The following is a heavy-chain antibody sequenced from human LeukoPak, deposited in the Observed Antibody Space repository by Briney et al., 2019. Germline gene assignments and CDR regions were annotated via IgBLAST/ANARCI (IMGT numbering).Heavy chain of an antibody. J-gene: IGHJ4*02. CDR2: INHSGST. V-gene: IGHV4-34*01. Sequence: PSETLSLTCTVSGGSISSYYWSWIRQPPGKGLEWIGEINHSGSTNHNPSLKSRVTISVDTSKNQFSLKLSSVTAADTAVYYCARDGNSFDYWGQGTLVTVSS. CDR1: GGSISSYY. CDR3: ARDGNSFDY.